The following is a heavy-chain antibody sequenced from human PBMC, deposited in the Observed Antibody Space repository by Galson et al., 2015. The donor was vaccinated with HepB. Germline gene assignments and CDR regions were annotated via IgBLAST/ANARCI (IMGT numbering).Heavy chain of an antibody. J-gene: IGHJ6*02. V-gene: IGHV3-23*01. Sequence: SLRLSCAASGFTFSSYAMSWVRQAPGKGLEWVSAISGSGGSTYYADSVKGRFTISRDNSKNTLYLQMNSLRAEDTAVYYCAKVTMVRGDGMDVWGQGTTVTVSS. CDR1: GFTFSSYA. D-gene: IGHD3-10*01. CDR2: ISGSGGST. CDR3: AKVTMVRGDGMDV.